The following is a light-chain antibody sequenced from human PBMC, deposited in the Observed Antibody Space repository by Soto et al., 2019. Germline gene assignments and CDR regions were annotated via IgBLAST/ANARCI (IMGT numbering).Light chain of an antibody. J-gene: IGKJ1*01. CDR3: QQRSNCPGT. V-gene: IGKV3-11*01. CDR2: DAS. CDR1: QSVSSY. Sequence: IVLTHSPGTLSCSAGEIATLSFRAIQSVSSYLAWYQQKPFQAPRLLIYDASNWATGIPARFSGSGSGTDFTLTISSLEPEDFAVYYCQQRSNCPGTFGQGTKVDIK.